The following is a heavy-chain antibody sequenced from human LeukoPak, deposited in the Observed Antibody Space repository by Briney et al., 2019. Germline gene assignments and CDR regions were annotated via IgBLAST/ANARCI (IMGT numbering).Heavy chain of an antibody. CDR1: GGSVSDYY. CDR3: ARDRGFMVRGSRRGYDDYYYYMDV. Sequence: SETLSLTCTISGGSVSDYYWSWIRQSPGKGLEWIGYIYYTGSTTYNPSLKSRVTISADTSKNQFSLKLSSVTAADTAVYYCARDRGFMVRGSRRGYDDYYYYMDVWGKGTTVTISS. V-gene: IGHV4-59*02. D-gene: IGHD3-10*01. CDR2: IYYTGST. J-gene: IGHJ6*03.